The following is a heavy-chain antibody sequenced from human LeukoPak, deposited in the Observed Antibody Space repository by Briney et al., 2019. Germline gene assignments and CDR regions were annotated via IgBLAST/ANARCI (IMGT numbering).Heavy chain of an antibody. CDR3: AIRYSAY. CDR1: EFSVGSNY. D-gene: IGHD3-9*01. V-gene: IGHV3-66*01. J-gene: IGHJ4*02. Sequence: PGGSLRLSCAASEFSVGSNYMTWVRQAPGKGLEWVSLIYSGGSTYYADSVKGRFTISRDNAKNSLYLQMNSLRAEDTAVYYCAIRYSAYWGQGTLVTVSS. CDR2: IYSGGST.